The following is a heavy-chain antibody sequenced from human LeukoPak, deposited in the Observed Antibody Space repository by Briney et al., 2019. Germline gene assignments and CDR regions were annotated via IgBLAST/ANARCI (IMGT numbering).Heavy chain of an antibody. CDR3: ARGGSGWYHWFDP. V-gene: IGHV4-59*01. CDR1: GGSISSYY. J-gene: IGHJ5*02. Sequence: PSETLSLTCTVSGGSISSYYWSWIRQPPGKGLEWLGYIYYSGSTNYNPSLKSRVTISVDTSKNQFSLKLSSVTAADTAVYYCARGGSGWYHWFDPWGQGTLVTVSS. D-gene: IGHD6-13*01. CDR2: IYYSGST.